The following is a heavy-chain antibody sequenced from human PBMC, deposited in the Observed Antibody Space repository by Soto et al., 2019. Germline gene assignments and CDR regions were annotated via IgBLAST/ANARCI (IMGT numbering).Heavy chain of an antibody. CDR2: IYSGGST. D-gene: IGHD7-27*01. Sequence: GGSLRLSCAASGFTVSSNYMSWVRQAPGKGLEWVSVIYSGGSTYYADSVKGRFTISRDNSKNTLYLQMNSLRAEDTAVYYCARVKLGMDFDYWGQGTLVTVSS. J-gene: IGHJ4*02. CDR1: GFTVSSNY. V-gene: IGHV3-66*01. CDR3: ARVKLGMDFDY.